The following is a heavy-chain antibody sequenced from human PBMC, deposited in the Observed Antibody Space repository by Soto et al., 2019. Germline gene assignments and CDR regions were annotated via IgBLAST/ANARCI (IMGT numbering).Heavy chain of an antibody. CDR2: IDPSDSET. V-gene: IGHV5-10-1*01. J-gene: IGHJ6*02. CDR1: GYSLTSFS. CDR3: ARHIAQTLDTKYGMDV. Sequence: GESLKISCKASGYSLTSFSITWVRQMPGKGLAWMGRIDPSDSETKYSPSFQGHLALSVDKSISTAYLQWSSLEATDTAVYYCARHIAQTLDTKYGMDVWGQGTTVTVSS. D-gene: IGHD5-12*01.